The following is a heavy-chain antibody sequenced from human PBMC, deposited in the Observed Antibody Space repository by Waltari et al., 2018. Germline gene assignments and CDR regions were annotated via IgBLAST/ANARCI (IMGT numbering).Heavy chain of an antibody. CDR1: GFTFSSYS. J-gene: IGHJ6*02. Sequence: EVQLVESGGGLVQPGGSLRLSCAASGFTFSSYSMNWVRQAPGKGLEWVSYISSSSSTIYYADSVKGRFTISRDNAKNSLYLQMNSLRAEDTAVYYCARGPCYDSSGSPSGYYGMDVWGQGTTVTVSS. D-gene: IGHD3-22*01. CDR2: ISSSSSTI. CDR3: ARGPCYDSSGSPSGYYGMDV. V-gene: IGHV3-48*01.